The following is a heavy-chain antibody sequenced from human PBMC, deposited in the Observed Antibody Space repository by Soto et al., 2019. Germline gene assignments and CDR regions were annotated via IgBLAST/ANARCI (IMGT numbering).Heavy chain of an antibody. Sequence: GGSLRLSCAASGFTFSSYYMSWVRQTPGKGLEWVGNIKYDGSDQYYVDSVKGRFTISRDNTKNLLYLQMNSLRAEDTALYYCARDEGEHHVTYRFDYWGQGTQVTVSS. CDR2: IKYDGSDQ. CDR3: ARDEGEHHVTYRFDY. J-gene: IGHJ4*02. V-gene: IGHV3-7*03. D-gene: IGHD1-1*01. CDR1: GFTFSSYY.